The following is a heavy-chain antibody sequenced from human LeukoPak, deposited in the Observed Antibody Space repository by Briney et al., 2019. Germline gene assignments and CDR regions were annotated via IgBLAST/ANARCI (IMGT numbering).Heavy chain of an antibody. CDR3: ARAADYYDSSGYYPGFLYYFDY. D-gene: IGHD3-22*01. CDR1: GFAFSSYW. J-gene: IGHJ4*02. V-gene: IGHV3-7*01. CDR2: IKQDGSEK. Sequence: GGSLRLSCAASGFAFSSYWMSWVRQAPGKGLEWVANIKQDGSEKYYVDSVKGRFTISRDNAKNSLYLQMNSLRAEDTAVYYCARAADYYDSSGYYPGFLYYFDYWGQGTLVTVSS.